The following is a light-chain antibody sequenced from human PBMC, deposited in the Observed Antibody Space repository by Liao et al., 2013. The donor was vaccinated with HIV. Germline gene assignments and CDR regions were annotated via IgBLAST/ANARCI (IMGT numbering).Light chain of an antibody. CDR2: SDT. CDR1: NVGIKS. CDR3: QVWDSSSDHVI. V-gene: IGLV3-21*01. J-gene: IGLJ2*01. Sequence: SYVLTQPPSVSVAPGKTARIACGGNNVGIKSVHWYQQKPGQAPVLVMYSDTDRPSGIPERFSGSNSGNTATLTISRVEAGDEADYYCQVWDSSSDHVIFGGGTKLTVL.